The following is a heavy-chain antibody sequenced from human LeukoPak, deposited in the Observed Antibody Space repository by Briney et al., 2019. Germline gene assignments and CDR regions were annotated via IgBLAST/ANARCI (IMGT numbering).Heavy chain of an antibody. CDR3: AREGSGSYYKFPLDY. D-gene: IGHD3-10*01. CDR2: INRSGST. Sequence: PSETLSLTCAVYGGSFSGYYWSWIRQPPGKGLEWIGEINRSGSTNYNPSLKSRVTISVDTSKNQFSLKLSSVTAADTAVYYCAREGSGSYYKFPLDYWGQGTLVTVSS. J-gene: IGHJ4*02. V-gene: IGHV4-34*01. CDR1: GGSFSGYY.